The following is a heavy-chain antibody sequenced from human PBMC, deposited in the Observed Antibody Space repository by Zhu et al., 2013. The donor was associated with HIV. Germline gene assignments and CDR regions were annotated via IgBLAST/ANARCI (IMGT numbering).Heavy chain of an antibody. Sequence: QVQLVQSGAEVKEPGASVNVSCKTSGYAFTNYYIHWVRQAPGHGLEWMGVISPSGVSTSFAHKFKGRVTMTRDTSTSTVYMEMTSLRSDDTAVYYCARVTSMGATRTFDHWGQGTLVTVSS. J-gene: IGHJ4*02. CDR2: ISPSGVST. CDR3: ARVTSMGATRTFDH. V-gene: IGHV1-46*01. CDR1: GYAFTNYY. D-gene: IGHD1-26*01.